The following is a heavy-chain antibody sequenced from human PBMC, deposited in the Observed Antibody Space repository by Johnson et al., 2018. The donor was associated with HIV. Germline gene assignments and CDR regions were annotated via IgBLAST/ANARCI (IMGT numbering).Heavy chain of an antibody. J-gene: IGHJ3*02. CDR1: GFTFSDYY. V-gene: IGHV3-11*01. CDR2: ISSNGGST. D-gene: IGHD3-16*01. Sequence: QVLLLESGGGVVQPGRSLRLSCAASGFTFSDYYMSWIRQAPGKGLEWLSYISSNGGSTYYADSVKGRFTISRDNSKNTLYLQMNSLRAEDTAVYYCARYYDYVWGNPATHDAFDIWGQGTMVTVSS. CDR3: ARYYDYVWGNPATHDAFDI.